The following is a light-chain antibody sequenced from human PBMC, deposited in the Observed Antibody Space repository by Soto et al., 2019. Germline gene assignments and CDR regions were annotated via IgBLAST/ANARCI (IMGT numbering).Light chain of an antibody. J-gene: IGKJ5*01. CDR1: QSLLHNNGYNY. CDR2: LGS. Sequence: EIVMTQSPLSLPVTLGEPASISCRSSQSLLHNNGYNYLDWYVQKAGKAPALLIHLGSNRAPGVLARFSGSGSGTDFTLKISRVEAEDVGVYYCMQALKNPVTFGEGTRLEIK. CDR3: MQALKNPVT. V-gene: IGKV2-28*01.